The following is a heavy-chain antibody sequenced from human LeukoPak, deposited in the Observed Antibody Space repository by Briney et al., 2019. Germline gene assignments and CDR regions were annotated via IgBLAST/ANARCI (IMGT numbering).Heavy chain of an antibody. D-gene: IGHD3-22*01. CDR1: GFTFSSNW. CDR2: IKQDGSEK. J-gene: IGHJ6*03. Sequence: GGSLRLSCAASGFTFSSNWMSWVRQAPGKGLEWVANIKQDGSEKYYVDSVKGRFTISRDNAKNSLYLQMNSLRAEDTAVYYCARNLYYYDSSGYYYYYYYMDVWGKGTTVTISS. V-gene: IGHV3-7*01. CDR3: ARNLYYYDSSGYYYYYYYMDV.